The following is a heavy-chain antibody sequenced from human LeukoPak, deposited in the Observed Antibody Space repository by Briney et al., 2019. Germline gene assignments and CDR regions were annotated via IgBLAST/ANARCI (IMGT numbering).Heavy chain of an antibody. Sequence: SETLCPTCTVSGGSINSVAFYWSWLRQLPGKGLEWIGYISDNGNTYYSPSLTSRLIVSSDISDDQFSLKLKSVTAADTAIYYCARGWRSTSWYIAAFDLWGPGTPVAVVS. D-gene: IGHD6-13*01. CDR2: ISDNGNT. V-gene: IGHV4-31*03. CDR3: ARGWRSTSWYIAAFDL. J-gene: IGHJ3*01. CDR1: GGSINSVAFY.